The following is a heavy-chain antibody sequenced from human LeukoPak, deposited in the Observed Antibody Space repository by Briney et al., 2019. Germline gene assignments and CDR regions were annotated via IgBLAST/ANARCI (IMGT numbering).Heavy chain of an antibody. D-gene: IGHD2/OR15-2a*01. V-gene: IGHV3-74*01. CDR1: GFTFDDYA. CDR3: VSFYEAY. CDR2: INSDGSWT. Sequence: GGSLRLSCAASGFTFDDYAMHWVRQAPGKGLVWVSHINSDGSWTSYADSVKGRFTISKDNAKNTVYLQMNNLRAEDTAVYYCVSFYEAYWGRGTLVTVSS. J-gene: IGHJ4*02.